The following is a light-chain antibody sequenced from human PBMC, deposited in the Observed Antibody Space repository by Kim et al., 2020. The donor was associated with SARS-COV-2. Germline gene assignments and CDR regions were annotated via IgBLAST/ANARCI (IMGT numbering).Light chain of an antibody. V-gene: IGLV3-9*01. J-gene: IGLJ3*02. CDR3: QVWDSGTWV. Sequence: SYELTQPLSVSVALGQTARLTCGGNNIQTKNVHWYRQKPGQAPVLVMYKDSKRPSGIPERSSGSSSGNTATLTITRAQAGDEADYYCQVWDSGTWVFGGGTQLTVL. CDR2: KDS. CDR1: NIQTKN.